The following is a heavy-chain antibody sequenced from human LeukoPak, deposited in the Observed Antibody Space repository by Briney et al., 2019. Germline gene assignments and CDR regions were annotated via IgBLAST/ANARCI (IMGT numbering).Heavy chain of an antibody. CDR3: ARAPYDFWSGYPIGWYYYYMDV. D-gene: IGHD3-3*01. V-gene: IGHV4-59*01. J-gene: IGHJ6*03. Sequence: SETLSLTCTVSGGSISSYYWSCIRQPPGKGLEWIGYIYYSGSTNYNPSLKSRVTISVDTSKNQFSLKLSSVTAADTAVYYCARAPYDFWSGYPIGWYYYYMDVWGKGTTVTVSS. CDR2: IYYSGST. CDR1: GGSISSYY.